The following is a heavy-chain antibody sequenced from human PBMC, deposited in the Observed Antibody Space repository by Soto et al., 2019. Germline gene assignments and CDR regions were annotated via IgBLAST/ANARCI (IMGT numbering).Heavy chain of an antibody. CDR2: IIPIFGTA. CDR1: GGTFSSYA. V-gene: IGHV1-69*06. D-gene: IGHD3-9*01. CDR3: ARRGQLRYFDWSSYPMDV. J-gene: IGHJ6*02. Sequence: SVKVSCKASGGTFSSYAISWVRQAPGQGLEWMGGIIPIFGTANYAQKFQGRVTITADKSTSTAYMELSSLRSEDTAVYYCARRGQLRYFDWSSYPMDVWGQGTTVTVSS.